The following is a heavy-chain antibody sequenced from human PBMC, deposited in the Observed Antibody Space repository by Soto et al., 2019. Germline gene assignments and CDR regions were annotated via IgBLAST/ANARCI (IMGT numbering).Heavy chain of an antibody. D-gene: IGHD2-15*01. J-gene: IGHJ4*01. V-gene: IGHV3-23*01. CDR3: AKDKSCSDGVCYLEY. CDR2: ISGSKGKT. Sequence: GGSLRLSCAASGFIFSNYAMIWVRQAPGKGLEWVSGISGSKGKTYYADYVKGRFTISRDNSKNTLFLQMNSLRAEDTAVYYCAKDKSCSDGVCYLEYWGQGTLVTVSS. CDR1: GFIFSNYA.